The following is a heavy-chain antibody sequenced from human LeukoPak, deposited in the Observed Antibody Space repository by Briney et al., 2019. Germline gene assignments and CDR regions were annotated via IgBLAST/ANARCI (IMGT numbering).Heavy chain of an antibody. CDR1: GYTFTNYA. D-gene: IGHD6-19*01. V-gene: IGHV1-3*01. CDR3: ASPPEDSSGWNFDY. CDR2: INVSNGNT. Sequence: ASVKVSCKTSGYTFTNYAMHWVRQAPGQRLEWMGWINVSNGNTKYSQKFQGRVTVTRDTSASTVYMELSSLRSEDTAVYYCASPPEDSSGWNFDYWGQGTQVTVSS. J-gene: IGHJ4*02.